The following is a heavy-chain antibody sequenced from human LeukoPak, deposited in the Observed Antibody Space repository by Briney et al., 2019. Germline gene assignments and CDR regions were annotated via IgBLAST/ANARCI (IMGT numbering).Heavy chain of an antibody. D-gene: IGHD6-13*01. Sequence: PGGSLRLSCAASEFSFSSYGMHWVRQAPGKGLEWVAVISYDGSNKYYADSVKGRFTISRDNSKNTLYLQMNSLRAEDTAVYYCARVLRAGDRIAAAGRELIYWGQGTLVTVSS. J-gene: IGHJ4*02. V-gene: IGHV3-30*19. CDR2: ISYDGSNK. CDR3: ARVLRAGDRIAAAGRELIY. CDR1: EFSFSSYG.